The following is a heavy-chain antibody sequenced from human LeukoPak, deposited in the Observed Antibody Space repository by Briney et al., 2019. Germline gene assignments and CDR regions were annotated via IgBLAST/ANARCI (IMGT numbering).Heavy chain of an antibody. J-gene: IGHJ4*02. V-gene: IGHV4-31*03. D-gene: IGHD3-10*01. Sequence: SQTLSLTCTVSGGSISSGGYYWSWIRQHPGKGLEWIGYIYYSGSTYYNPSLKSRVSISVDTSKNQFSLKLSSVTAADTAVYYCERVWFGSGFDYWGQGTLVTVSS. CDR2: IYYSGST. CDR3: ERVWFGSGFDY. CDR1: GGSISSGGYY.